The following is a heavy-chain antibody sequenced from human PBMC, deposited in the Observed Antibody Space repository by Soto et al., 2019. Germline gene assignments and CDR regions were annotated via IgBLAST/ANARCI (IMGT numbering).Heavy chain of an antibody. CDR2: IYYSGST. CDR1: GGSISSSSYY. CDR3: ARRGGSYDYGDYFFDY. Sequence: SETLSLTCTVSGGSISSSSYYWGWIRQPPGKGLEWIGSIYYSGSTYYNPSLKSRVTISVDTSKNQFSLKLSSVTAADTAVYYCARRGGSYDYGDYFFDYWGQGTLVTVSS. V-gene: IGHV4-39*01. J-gene: IGHJ4*02. D-gene: IGHD4-17*01.